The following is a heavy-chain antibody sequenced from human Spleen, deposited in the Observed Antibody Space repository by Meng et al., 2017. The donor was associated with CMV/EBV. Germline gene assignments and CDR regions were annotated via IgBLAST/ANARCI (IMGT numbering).Heavy chain of an antibody. CDR3: ARVQGAGNIGFDP. J-gene: IGHJ5*02. CDR1: GGSFSGYY. Sequence: GSLRLSCAVYGGSFSGYYWSWIRQPPGKGLEWIGEINHSGSTNYNPSLKSRVTISVDTSKNQFSLKLSSVTAADTAVYYCARVQGAGNIGFDPWGQGTLVTVS. D-gene: IGHD6-13*01. V-gene: IGHV4-34*01. CDR2: INHSGST.